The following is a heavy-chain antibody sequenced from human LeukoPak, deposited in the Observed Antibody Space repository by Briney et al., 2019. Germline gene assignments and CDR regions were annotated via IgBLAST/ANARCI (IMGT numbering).Heavy chain of an antibody. Sequence: SETLSLTCTVSGGSISSGDYYWSWIRQPPGKGLEWIGYIYYSGSTYYNPSLKSRVTISVDTSKNQFSLKLSSVTAADTAVYYCAREDQLGTNQDPTRFDYWGQGTLVTVSS. D-gene: IGHD1-1*01. CDR1: GGSISSGDYY. J-gene: IGHJ4*02. CDR3: AREDQLGTNQDPTRFDY. CDR2: IYYSGST. V-gene: IGHV4-30-4*01.